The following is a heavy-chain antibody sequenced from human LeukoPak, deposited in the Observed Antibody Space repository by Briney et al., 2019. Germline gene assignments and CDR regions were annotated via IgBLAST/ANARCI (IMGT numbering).Heavy chain of an antibody. D-gene: IGHD4-17*01. CDR2: IIPIFDTT. Sequence: ASVKVSCKASGGTFSTYAISWVRQAPGQGLEWMGGIIPIFDTTIYAQKFQGRVTITEDESTSTAYMELSTLRSDDTAVYYCARDRDGDYGDYWGQGTLVSVSS. J-gene: IGHJ4*02. CDR3: ARDRDGDYGDY. CDR1: GGTFSTYA. V-gene: IGHV1-69*13.